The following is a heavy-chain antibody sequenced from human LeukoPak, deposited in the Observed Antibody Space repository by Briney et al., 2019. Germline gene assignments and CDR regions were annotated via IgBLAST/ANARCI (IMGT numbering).Heavy chain of an antibody. CDR3: GRDGSSGLGHYYYMDV. CDR1: GFTLSSYS. J-gene: IGHJ6*03. D-gene: IGHD6-25*01. CDR2: ISSSSSTI. Sequence: GGSLRLSCAASGFTLSSYSMNWVRAAPGKGLEWVSYISSSSSTIYYADSVKGRFTISRDNDKNSLYLQMNSLRAEDTAVYYCGRDGSSGLGHYYYMDVWGKGTTVTVSS. V-gene: IGHV3-48*01.